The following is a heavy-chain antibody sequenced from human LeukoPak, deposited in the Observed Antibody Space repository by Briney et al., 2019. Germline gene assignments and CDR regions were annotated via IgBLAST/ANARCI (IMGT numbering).Heavy chain of an antibody. V-gene: IGHV4-30-2*01. CDR2: IYHSGST. CDR3: ARVGSGSYYWGAFDI. CDR1: GGSISSGGYY. D-gene: IGHD1-26*01. J-gene: IGHJ3*02. Sequence: SETLSLTCTVSGGSISSGGYYWSWIRQPPGKGLEWIGYIYHSGSTYYNPSLKSRVTISVDRSKNQFSLKLSSVTAADTAVYYCARVGSGSYYWGAFDIWGQGTMVTVSS.